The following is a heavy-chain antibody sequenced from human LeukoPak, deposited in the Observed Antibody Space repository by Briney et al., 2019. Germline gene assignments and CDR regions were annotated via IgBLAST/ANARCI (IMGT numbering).Heavy chain of an antibody. CDR1: GGSISSYY. D-gene: IGHD4-23*01. J-gene: IGHJ4*02. CDR3: ARRETVVMLDYFDY. Sequence: PSETLSLTCTVSGGSISSYYWSWIRQPPGKGLEWIGYIYYSGSTNYNPSLKSRVTISVDTSKNQFSLKLSSVTAADTAVYYCARRETVVMLDYFDYWGQGTLVTVSS. CDR2: IYYSGST. V-gene: IGHV4-59*12.